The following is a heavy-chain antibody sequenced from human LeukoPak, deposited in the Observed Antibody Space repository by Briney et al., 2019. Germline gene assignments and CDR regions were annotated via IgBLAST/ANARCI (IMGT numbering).Heavy chain of an antibody. CDR2: INSDGSST. CDR3: ARSFRSSGSENFDY. CDR1: GFTFSSYW. J-gene: IGHJ4*02. Sequence: GGSLRLSCAASGFTFSSYWMHWVRHAPGKGLVWVSRINSDGSSTSYADSVKGRFTISRDNAKNTLYLQLNSLRAEDTAVYYCARSFRSSGSENFDYWGQGTLVTVSS. V-gene: IGHV3-74*01. D-gene: IGHD3-10*01.